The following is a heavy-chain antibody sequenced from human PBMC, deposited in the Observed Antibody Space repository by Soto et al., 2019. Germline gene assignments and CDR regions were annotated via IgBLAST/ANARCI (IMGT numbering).Heavy chain of an antibody. V-gene: IGHV4-30-4*01. D-gene: IGHD6-13*01. CDR1: GGSISSGDYY. CDR2: IYYSGST. J-gene: IGHJ4*02. CDR3: AREGSSSWLTDY. Sequence: QVQLQEPGPGLVKPSQTLSLTCTVSGGSISSGDYYWSWIRQPPGKGLEWIGYIYYSGSTYYNPSLRSRVTISVDSSKNQFSLKLSSVTAADTAVYYCAREGSSSWLTDYWGQGTLVTVSS.